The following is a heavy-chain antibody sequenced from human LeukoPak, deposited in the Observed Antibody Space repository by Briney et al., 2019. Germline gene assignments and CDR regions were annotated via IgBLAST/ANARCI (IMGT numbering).Heavy chain of an antibody. Sequence: PGRSLRLSCAASGFTFSSYGMHWVRQAPGKGLEWVAVISYDGSNKYYADSVKGRFTISRDNSKNTLYLQMNSLRSDDTAVYYCASPYGSGSYYKGELDYWGQGTLVTVSS. CDR3: ASPYGSGSYYKGELDY. CDR1: GFTFSSYG. CDR2: ISYDGSNK. D-gene: IGHD3-10*01. V-gene: IGHV3-30*03. J-gene: IGHJ4*02.